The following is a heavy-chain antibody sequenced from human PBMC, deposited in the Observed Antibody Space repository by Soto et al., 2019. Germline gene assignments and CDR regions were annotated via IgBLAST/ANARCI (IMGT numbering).Heavy chain of an antibody. V-gene: IGHV3-30*03. CDR1: GFTFSSYG. J-gene: IGHJ6*02. Sequence: GGSLRLSCAASGFTFSSYGMHWVRQAPGKGLEWVAVISYDGSNKYYADSVKGRFTISRDNSKNTLYLQMNSLRAEDTAVYYCATSVVAGTGYYYYYGMDVWGQGTTVTVSS. CDR3: ATSVVAGTGYYYYYGMDV. CDR2: ISYDGSNK. D-gene: IGHD6-19*01.